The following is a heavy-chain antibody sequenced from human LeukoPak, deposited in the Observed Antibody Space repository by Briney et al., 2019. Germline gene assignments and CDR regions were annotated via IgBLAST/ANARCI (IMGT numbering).Heavy chain of an antibody. J-gene: IGHJ6*03. CDR1: GFTFSSYW. CDR2: INGDGRRA. D-gene: IGHD2-2*01. CDR3: AREVEEVPAAMGVYYYYYMDV. V-gene: IGHV3-74*01. Sequence: GRSLRPSCAPSGFTFSSYWMRWVIRAAGEGLVWVSRINGDGRRANYAESVKGRFTISRDNAKNTLYLQMNSLRAEDTAVYYCAREVEEVPAAMGVYYYYYMDVWGKGTSVTVSS.